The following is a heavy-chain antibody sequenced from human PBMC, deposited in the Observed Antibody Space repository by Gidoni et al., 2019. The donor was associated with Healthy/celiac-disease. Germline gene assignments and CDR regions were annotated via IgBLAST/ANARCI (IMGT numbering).Heavy chain of an antibody. CDR1: GGSFSGYY. J-gene: IGHJ4*02. CDR3: ARSSYYYDNSGYSLDY. D-gene: IGHD3-22*01. V-gene: IGHV4-34*01. Sequence: QVQLQQWGAGLLKPSETLSLTCAVYGGSFSGYYWSWIRQPPGKGLEWIGEINHSGSTNYNPSLKSRVTISVDTSKNQFSLKLSSVTAADTAVYYCARSSYYYDNSGYSLDYWGQGTLVTVSS. CDR2: INHSGST.